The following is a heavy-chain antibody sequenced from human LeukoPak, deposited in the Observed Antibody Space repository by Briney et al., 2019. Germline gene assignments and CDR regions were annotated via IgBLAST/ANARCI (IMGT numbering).Heavy chain of an antibody. CDR2: ISGSGGST. Sequence: PGGSLRLSCAASGFTFSSYAMSWVRQAPGKGLEWVSAISGSGGSTYYADSVKGRFTISRDNSKNTLYLQMNSLRAEDTAVYYCAKVDGDAYYDFWSGYYKGWFDPWGQGTLVTVSS. CDR1: GFTFSSYA. J-gene: IGHJ5*02. CDR3: AKVDGDAYYDFWSGYYKGWFDP. D-gene: IGHD3-3*01. V-gene: IGHV3-23*01.